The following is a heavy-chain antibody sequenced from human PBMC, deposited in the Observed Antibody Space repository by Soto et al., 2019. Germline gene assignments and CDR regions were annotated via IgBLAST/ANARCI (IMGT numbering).Heavy chain of an antibody. CDR1: GFVFSSSW. CDR2: INGDGSTT. J-gene: IGHJ3*02. V-gene: IGHV3-74*01. Sequence: AGGSLRLSCSASGFVFSSSWMHWVRQAPGKGLVWVSRINGDGSTTTYADFVKGRFTISRDNAKNTVTLQMNSLRAEDTAVYYCARINYYDSSGYYFTAFDMWGQGTMVTV. CDR3: ARINYYDSSGYYFTAFDM. D-gene: IGHD3-22*01.